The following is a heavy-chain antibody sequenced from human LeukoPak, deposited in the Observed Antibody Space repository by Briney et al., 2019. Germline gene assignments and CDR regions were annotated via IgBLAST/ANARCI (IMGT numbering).Heavy chain of an antibody. V-gene: IGHV3-23*01. D-gene: IGHD6-13*01. CDR2: IRGSGGNT. CDR3: AKTKPYGTTWYGGID. CDR1: GFTFSHYA. J-gene: IGHJ4*02. Sequence: GGSLRLSCAASGFTFSHYAMSWVRRAPGKGLEWVSGIRGSGGNTYYADSVKGRFTISRDNSKNTLYLQMNSLRAEDTAVYYCAKTKPYGTTWYGGIDWGQGALVTVSS.